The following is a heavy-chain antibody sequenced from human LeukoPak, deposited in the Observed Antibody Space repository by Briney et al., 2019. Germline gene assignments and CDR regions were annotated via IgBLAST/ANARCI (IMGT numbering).Heavy chain of an antibody. Sequence: SVKVSCKASGGTFSSYAISWVRQAPGQGLEWMGGIIPIFGTANYAQKFQGRVTVTADESTSTAYMELSSLRSEDTAVYYCARWVVGAPRFDPWGQGTLVTVSS. D-gene: IGHD1-26*01. CDR1: GGTFSSYA. CDR3: ARWVVGAPRFDP. J-gene: IGHJ5*02. CDR2: IIPIFGTA. V-gene: IGHV1-69*13.